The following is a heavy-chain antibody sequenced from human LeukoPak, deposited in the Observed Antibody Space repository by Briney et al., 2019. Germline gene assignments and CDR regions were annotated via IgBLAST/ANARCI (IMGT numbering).Heavy chain of an antibody. V-gene: IGHV1-69*13. J-gene: IGHJ4*02. D-gene: IGHD5-18*01. Sequence: SVKVSCKASGGTFSSYSISWVRQAPGQGLEWMGGIIPIFGTANYAQKFQDRVTITADESTSTAYMELSSLRSDDTAVYYCARGGYSYGLDYWGQGTLVTVSS. CDR1: GGTFSSYS. CDR3: ARGGYSYGLDY. CDR2: IIPIFGTA.